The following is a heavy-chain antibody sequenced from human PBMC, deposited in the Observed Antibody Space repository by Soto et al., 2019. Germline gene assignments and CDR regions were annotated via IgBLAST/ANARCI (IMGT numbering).Heavy chain of an antibody. CDR2: IHSDGSST. CDR1: GFTFSYYW. D-gene: IGHD5-12*01. J-gene: IGHJ3*02. V-gene: IGHV3-74*01. Sequence: EVQLVESGGGLVQPGESLRLSCVASGFTFSYYWMHWVRQGPGKGLVWVSRIHSDGSSTTYADSVKGQFTISRDNANNTLYLQRNSLRVEDTAVYYCATGDRGAFDIWGQGTVVSVSS. CDR3: ATGDRGAFDI.